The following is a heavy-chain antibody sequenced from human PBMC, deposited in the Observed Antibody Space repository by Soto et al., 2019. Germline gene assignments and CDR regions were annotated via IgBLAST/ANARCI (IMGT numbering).Heavy chain of an antibody. J-gene: IGHJ4*02. CDR1: GYTFTSYG. CDR3: ARVGVGLAAPRVWPY. Sequence: ASVKVSCKASGYTFTSYGISWVRQAPGQGLEWMAWINPYNGNTKYAEKFLGRVTVTTDTSTATAYMEVRSLTSDDTAVFYCARVGVGLAAPRVWPYWGQGTPVTVSS. D-gene: IGHD6-13*01. V-gene: IGHV1-18*01. CDR2: INPYNGNT.